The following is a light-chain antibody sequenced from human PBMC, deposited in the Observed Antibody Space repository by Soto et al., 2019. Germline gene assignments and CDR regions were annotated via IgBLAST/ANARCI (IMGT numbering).Light chain of an antibody. CDR1: TSNIGGST. V-gene: IGLV1-44*01. J-gene: IGLJ1*01. CDR3: ATWNDGVFV. Sequence: QSVLTQPPSASGTPGQRVTISCSGSTSNIGGSTVSWYQQSPGAAPKLLIYGNTQRPLGVPVRFSASKSDTSASLAISGLQSEDEADYYCATWNDGVFVFGIGTKVTVL. CDR2: GNT.